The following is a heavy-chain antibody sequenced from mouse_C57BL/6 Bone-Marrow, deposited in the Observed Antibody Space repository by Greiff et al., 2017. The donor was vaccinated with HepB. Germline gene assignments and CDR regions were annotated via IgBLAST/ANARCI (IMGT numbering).Heavy chain of an antibody. CDR2: ILPGSGST. D-gene: IGHD1-1*01. CDR1: GYTFTGYR. Sequence: VQLQQSGAELMKPGASVKLSCKATGYTFTGYRIEWVKQRPGHGLEWIGEILPGSGSTNYNEKFKGKATFTADTSSNTAYMQLSSLTTEDAAFYYCARGSYYNGSNVHYYAMDYWGQGTSVTVSS. J-gene: IGHJ4*01. V-gene: IGHV1-9*01. CDR3: ARGSYYNGSNVHYYAMDY.